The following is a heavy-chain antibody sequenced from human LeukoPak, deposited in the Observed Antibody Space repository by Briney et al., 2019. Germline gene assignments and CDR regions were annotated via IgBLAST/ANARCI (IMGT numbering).Heavy chain of an antibody. Sequence: GASVKVSCKASGYTFTSYGISWVRQAPGQGLEWMGWISAYNGNTNYAQKLQGRVTMTTDTSTSTAYMELRSLRSDDTAVYYCARAQIAVAGALVLGYWFDPWGQGTLVTVSS. CDR2: ISAYNGNT. J-gene: IGHJ5*02. D-gene: IGHD6-19*01. CDR1: GYTFTSYG. V-gene: IGHV1-18*01. CDR3: ARAQIAVAGALVLGYWFDP.